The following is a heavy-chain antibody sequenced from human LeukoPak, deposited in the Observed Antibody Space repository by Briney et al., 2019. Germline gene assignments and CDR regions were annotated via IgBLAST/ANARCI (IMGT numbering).Heavy chain of an antibody. D-gene: IGHD2-21*02. CDR1: GFTFSSYG. CDR2: IRYDGSNK. CDR3: AKLRDIVVVTAIFDY. V-gene: IGHV3-30*02. Sequence: GGSLRLSCAASGFTFSSYGMHWVRQAPGKGLEWVAFIRYDGSNKYYADSVKGRFTISRDNSKNTLYLQMNSLRAEDTAVYYCAKLRDIVVVTAIFDYWGQGTLVTVSS. J-gene: IGHJ4*02.